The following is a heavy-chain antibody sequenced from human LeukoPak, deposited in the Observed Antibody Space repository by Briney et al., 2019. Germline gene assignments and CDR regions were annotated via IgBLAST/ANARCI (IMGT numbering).Heavy chain of an antibody. J-gene: IGHJ3*02. CDR3: AHRPKYSSGETLDI. CDR1: GFSLSTSGVG. CDR2: IYWDDDK. D-gene: IGHD6-25*01. V-gene: IGHV2-5*02. Sequence: SGPTLMKPTQTLTLTFTFSGFSLSTSGVGVGWIRQPPGKALEWLALIYWDDDKRYSPSLKSRLTITKHTSKNQVVLTLTNMDPVDTATYYCAHRPKYSSGETLDIWGQGTMVTVSS.